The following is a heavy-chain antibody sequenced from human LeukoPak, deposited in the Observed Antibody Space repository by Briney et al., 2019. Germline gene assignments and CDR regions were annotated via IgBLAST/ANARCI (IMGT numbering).Heavy chain of an antibody. CDR1: GFTFSDSW. CDR2: ISSSSSTI. D-gene: IGHD3-9*01. J-gene: IGHJ3*02. Sequence: GGSLRLSCAASGFTFSDSWMSWVRQAPGKGLEWVSYISSSSSTIYYADSVKGRFTISRDNAKNSLYLQMNSLRAEDTAVYYCARGELYYDILTGYPDAFDIWGQGTMVTVSS. V-gene: IGHV3-48*04. CDR3: ARGELYYDILTGYPDAFDI.